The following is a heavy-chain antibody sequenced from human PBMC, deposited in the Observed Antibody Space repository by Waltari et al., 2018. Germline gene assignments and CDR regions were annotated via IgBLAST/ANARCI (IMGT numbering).Heavy chain of an antibody. V-gene: IGHV1-2*02. CDR3: ARDGGSGWVFDY. D-gene: IGHD6-19*01. J-gene: IGHJ4*02. CDR2: INPNSGGT. CDR1: GYTFTDYY. Sequence: QVQLVQSGAEVKRVGASVKVSCKASGYTFTDYYINWVRQAPGQGLEWMGWINPNSGGTNYARKFQGRVTMTRDTSISTAYMELSRLTSDDTAVYYCARDGGSGWVFDYWGQATLVTVSS.